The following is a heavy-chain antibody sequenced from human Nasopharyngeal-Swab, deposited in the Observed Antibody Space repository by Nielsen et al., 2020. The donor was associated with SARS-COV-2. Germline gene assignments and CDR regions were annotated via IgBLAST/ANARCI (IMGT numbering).Heavy chain of an antibody. Sequence: LRLSCTVSGGSISSGDYYWSWLRQPPGKGLEWIGYIYYSGSTYYNPSLKSRVTISVDTSKNQFSLKLSSVTAADTAVYYCARAGPLRYFDWLHNWFDPWGQGTLVTVSS. D-gene: IGHD3-9*01. CDR1: GGSISSGDYY. CDR3: ARAGPLRYFDWLHNWFDP. J-gene: IGHJ5*02. V-gene: IGHV4-30-4*01. CDR2: IYYSGST.